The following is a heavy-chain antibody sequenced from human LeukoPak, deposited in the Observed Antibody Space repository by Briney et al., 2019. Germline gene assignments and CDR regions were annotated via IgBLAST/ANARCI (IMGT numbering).Heavy chain of an antibody. CDR3: ARASPYYDILTGYRAFDY. V-gene: IGHV3-7*01. J-gene: IGHJ4*02. CDR2: IKQDGSEK. CDR1: GFTFSSYW. Sequence: PGGSLRLSCAASGFTFSSYWMSWVRQAPGKGLEWVAHIKQDGSEKYYVDSVKGRFTISRDNAKNSLYLQMNSLGAEDTAVYYCARASPYYDILTGYRAFDYWGQGTLVTVSS. D-gene: IGHD3-9*01.